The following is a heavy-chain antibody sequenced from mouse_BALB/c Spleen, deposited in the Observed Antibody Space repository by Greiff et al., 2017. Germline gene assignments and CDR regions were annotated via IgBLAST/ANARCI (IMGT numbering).Heavy chain of an antibody. J-gene: IGHJ3*01. Sequence: EVKVEESGGGLVQPGGSMKLSCVASGFTFSSYWMSWVRQSPEKGLEWVAEIRLKSDNYATHYAESVKGKFTISRDDSKSRLYLQMNSLRAEDTGIYYCTRDYGKLEFAYWGQGTLVTVSA. CDR2: IRLKSDNYAT. D-gene: IGHD2-1*01. CDR3: TRDYGKLEFAY. CDR1: GFTFSSYW. V-gene: IGHV6-6*02.